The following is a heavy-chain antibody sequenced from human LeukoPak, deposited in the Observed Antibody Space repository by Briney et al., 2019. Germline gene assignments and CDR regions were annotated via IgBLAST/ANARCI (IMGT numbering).Heavy chain of an antibody. CDR2: ISSSGSTI. D-gene: IGHD3-3*01. CDR3: ARALLAGRYYYGMDV. V-gene: IGHV3-48*03. Sequence: GGSLRLSCAASGFTFSSYEMNWVRQAPGKGLEWVSYISSSGSTIYYADSVKGRFTISRDNAKNSLYLQMNSLRAEDTAVYYCARALLAGRYYYGMDVWGQGTTVTASS. CDR1: GFTFSSYE. J-gene: IGHJ6*02.